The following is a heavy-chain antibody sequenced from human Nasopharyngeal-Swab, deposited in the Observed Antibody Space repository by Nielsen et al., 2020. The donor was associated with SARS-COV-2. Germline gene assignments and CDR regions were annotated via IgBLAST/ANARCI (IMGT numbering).Heavy chain of an antibody. V-gene: IGHV3-48*02. J-gene: IGHJ4*02. CDR1: GFTFSSYS. CDR3: AREVAERDNFDY. CDR2: ISSSSSSTI. Sequence: GESLKISCAASGFTFSSYSMNWVRQAPGKGLEWVSYISSSSSSTIYYADSVKGRFTISRDNAKNSLYLQMNSLRDEDTAVYYCAREVAERDNFDYWGQGALVTVSS. D-gene: IGHD1-1*01.